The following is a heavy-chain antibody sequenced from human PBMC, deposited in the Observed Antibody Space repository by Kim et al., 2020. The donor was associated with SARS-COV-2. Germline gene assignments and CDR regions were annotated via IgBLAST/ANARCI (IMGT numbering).Heavy chain of an antibody. CDR3: ARDRSSGWYGVADS. D-gene: IGHD6-19*01. V-gene: IGHV3-48*02. J-gene: IGHJ4*02. CDR1: GFTFSSYN. CDR2: ISTSSSTI. Sequence: ESLRLSCAASGFTFSSYNMNWVRQTPGKGLEWVSYISTSSSTIYYADSVEGRFTISRDNAKNSLYLQMNSLRDDDTAMYYCARDRSSGWYGVADSWGQGTLVTVSS.